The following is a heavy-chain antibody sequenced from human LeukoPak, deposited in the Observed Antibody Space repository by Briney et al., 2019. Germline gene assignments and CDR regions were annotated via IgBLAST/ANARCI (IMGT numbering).Heavy chain of an antibody. CDR1: GGSISSGGYY. CDR2: ISYGGTT. CDR3: ARDRDRYGGTDY. V-gene: IGHV4-31*01. J-gene: IGHJ4*02. D-gene: IGHD2-21*01. Sequence: SQTLSLTCTVSGGSISSGGYYWSWIRQHPGKGLEWIGHISYGGTTYYNPSLKSQVTISLDTSRNHFSLKLNSVTAADTAVYCARDRDRYGGTDYWGQGTLVTVSS.